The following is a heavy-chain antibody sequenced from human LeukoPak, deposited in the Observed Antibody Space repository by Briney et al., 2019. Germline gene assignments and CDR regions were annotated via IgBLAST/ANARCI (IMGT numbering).Heavy chain of an antibody. CDR2: IRYDGTNK. CDR3: AKGYSSSWSYPLDAFDI. J-gene: IGHJ3*02. V-gene: IGHV3-30*02. D-gene: IGHD6-13*01. CDR1: GFTFSGYG. Sequence: GGSLRLSCAASGFTFSGYGMHCVRQAPGKELEGVAFIRYDGTNKYYADSVKGRFTTSRDNSKTTMYLQMNSLRAEDTALYYCAKGYSSSWSYPLDAFDIWGQGTMVTVSS.